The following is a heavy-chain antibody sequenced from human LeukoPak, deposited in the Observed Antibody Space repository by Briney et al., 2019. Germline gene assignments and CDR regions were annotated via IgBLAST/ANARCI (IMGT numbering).Heavy chain of an antibody. J-gene: IGHJ4*02. CDR3: ARDVHYYDSSGYYLKYYFDY. CDR1: GGSISSGDYY. D-gene: IGHD3-22*01. CDR2: IYYSGGT. V-gene: IGHV4-30-4*01. Sequence: PSETLSLTCTVSGGSISSGDYYWSWIRQPPGKGLEWIGYIYYSGGTYYNPSLKSRVTISVDTSKNQFSLKLSSVTAADTAVYYCARDVHYYDSSGYYLKYYFDYWGQGTLVTVSS.